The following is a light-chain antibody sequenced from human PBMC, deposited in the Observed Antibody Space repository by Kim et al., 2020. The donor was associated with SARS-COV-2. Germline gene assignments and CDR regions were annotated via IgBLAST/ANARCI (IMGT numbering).Light chain of an antibody. V-gene: IGLV1-47*01. CDR2: RNN. CDR1: RYNIGSNY. CDR3: AAWDDSLSGHVV. Sequence: RVNISCSGSRYNIGSNYVYWYQQLPGTAPKLLIYRNNQLPSGVPDRFSGSKSGTSASLAISGLRSEDEADYYCAAWDDSLSGHVVFGGGTQLTVL. J-gene: IGLJ2*01.